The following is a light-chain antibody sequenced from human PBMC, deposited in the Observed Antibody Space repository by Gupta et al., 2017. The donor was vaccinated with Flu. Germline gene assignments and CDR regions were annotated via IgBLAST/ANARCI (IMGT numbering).Light chain of an antibody. CDR1: QSVLCSSSNKNN. J-gene: IGKJ3*01. V-gene: IGKV4-1*01. Sequence: DIVMTQSPDSLAVSLGERATINCKSSQSVLCSSSNKNNLAWYQQRPGQPPKLLIYWASTRESGVPDRFSGSGSGTDFTLTISSLQAEDVAVYYCQQEGSSPLTFGHGTKVDVK. CDR2: WAS. CDR3: QQEGSSPLT.